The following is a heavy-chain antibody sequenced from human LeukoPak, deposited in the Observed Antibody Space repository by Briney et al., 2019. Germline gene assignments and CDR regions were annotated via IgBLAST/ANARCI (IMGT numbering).Heavy chain of an antibody. Sequence: GGSLRLSCAASGFTFSNYGMHWVRQAPGKGLEWMAVVSYDGSNKYYAGSVKGRITISRDNAKNTVFLQMNSLRAEDTAVYYCGKELAAAGIDAFDFWGQGTMVSVSS. CDR2: VSYDGSNK. J-gene: IGHJ3*01. D-gene: IGHD6-13*01. CDR1: GFTFSNYG. V-gene: IGHV3-30*18. CDR3: GKELAAAGIDAFDF.